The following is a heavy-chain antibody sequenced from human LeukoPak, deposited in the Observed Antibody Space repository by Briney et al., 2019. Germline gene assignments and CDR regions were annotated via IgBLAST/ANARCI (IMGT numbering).Heavy chain of an antibody. J-gene: IGHJ4*02. V-gene: IGHV5-51*01. CDR1: GYSFNNYW. CDR2: IYPDDSDT. Sequence: GESLKISCKGSGYSFNNYWIAWVRQMPGKGLEWMGIIYPDDSDTRYRPSFQGQVTISVDKSISTAYLQWSSLKASDTAIYYCAKLSSGWSLDYWGQGTLVTVSS. CDR3: AKLSSGWSLDY. D-gene: IGHD6-19*01.